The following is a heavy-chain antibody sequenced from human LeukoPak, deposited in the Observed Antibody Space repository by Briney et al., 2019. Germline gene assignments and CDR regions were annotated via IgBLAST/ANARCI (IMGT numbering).Heavy chain of an antibody. D-gene: IGHD5-24*01. J-gene: IGHJ6*02. V-gene: IGHV3-30-3*01. CDR3: ARPLEPYYYYGMDV. CDR2: ISYDGSNK. Sequence: GGSLRLSCAASGFTFSSYAMHWVRQAPGKGLEWVAVISYDGSNKYYADSVKGRFTISRDNSKNTLYLQMNGLRAEDTAVYYCARPLEPYYYYGMDVWGQGTTVTVSS. CDR1: GFTFSSYA.